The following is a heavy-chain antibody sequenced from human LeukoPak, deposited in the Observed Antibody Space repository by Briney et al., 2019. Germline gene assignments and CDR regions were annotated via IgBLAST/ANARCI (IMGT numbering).Heavy chain of an antibody. J-gene: IGHJ2*01. V-gene: IGHV4-59*01. Sequence: SETLSLTCTVSGGSISSYYWSWIRQPPGKGLEWIGYIYSSGSTNYNPSLKGRVTISVDTSKNQFSLKLSSVTAADTAVYYCARASIAAAGTLGWYFDLWGRGTLVTVSS. CDR1: GGSISSYY. D-gene: IGHD6-13*01. CDR3: ARASIAAAGTLGWYFDL. CDR2: IYSSGST.